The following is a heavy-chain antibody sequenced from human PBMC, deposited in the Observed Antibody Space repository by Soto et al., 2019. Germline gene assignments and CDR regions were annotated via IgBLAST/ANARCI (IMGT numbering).Heavy chain of an antibody. CDR3: AKGGSSTSSALEF. V-gene: IGHV3-23*01. CDR2: IGGSGRST. D-gene: IGHD3-22*01. J-gene: IGHJ4*02. Sequence: PGGSMIVSCTASGFTINNFAMNWVRQTPGKGLEWVSVIGGSGRSTYYGDSVKGRFTISRDNSASTVFLQMNSLRDDDTAVYYCAKGGSSTSSALEFWGRGTLVTVSS. CDR1: GFTINNFA.